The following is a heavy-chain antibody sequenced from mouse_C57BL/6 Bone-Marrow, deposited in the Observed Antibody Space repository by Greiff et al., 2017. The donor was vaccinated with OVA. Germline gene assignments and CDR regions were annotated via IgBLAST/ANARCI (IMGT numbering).Heavy chain of an antibody. J-gene: IGHJ4*01. CDR2: IYPGSGST. CDR1: GYTFTSYW. D-gene: IGHD2-2*01. CDR3: ARLYGYDCYAMDY. Sequence: VQLQQPGAELVKPGASVKMSCKASGYTFTSYWITWVKQRPGQGLEWIGDIYPGSGSTNYNEKFKSKATLTVDTSSSTAYMQLSSLTSEDSAVYYCARLYGYDCYAMDYWGQGTSVTVSS. V-gene: IGHV1-55*01.